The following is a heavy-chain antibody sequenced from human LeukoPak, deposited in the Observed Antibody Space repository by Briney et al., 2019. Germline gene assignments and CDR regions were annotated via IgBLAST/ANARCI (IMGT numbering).Heavy chain of an antibody. D-gene: IGHD4/OR15-4a*01. Sequence: SVKVSCKASGYTFTGYYMHWVRQAPGQGLEWMGRIIPILGIANYAQKFQGRVTITADKSTSTAYMELSSLRSEDTAVYYCARMGPMVRELEFDPWGQGTLVTVSS. CDR1: GYTFTGYY. V-gene: IGHV1-69*02. CDR2: IIPILGIA. CDR3: ARMGPMVRELEFDP. J-gene: IGHJ5*02.